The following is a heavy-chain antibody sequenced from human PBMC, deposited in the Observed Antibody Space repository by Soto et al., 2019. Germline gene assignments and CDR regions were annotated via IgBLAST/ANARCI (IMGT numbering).Heavy chain of an antibody. CDR1: GGSVSSGSYY. CDR3: ARDYPAAMFYYGMDV. CDR2: IYYSGST. J-gene: IGHJ6*02. V-gene: IGHV4-61*01. Sequence: PSETLSLTCTVSGGSVSSGSYYWSWIRQPPGKGLEWIGYIYYSGSTNYNPSLKSRVTISVDTSKNQFSLKLSSVTAADTAVYYCARDYPAAMFYYGMDVWGQGTTVTVSS. D-gene: IGHD2-2*01.